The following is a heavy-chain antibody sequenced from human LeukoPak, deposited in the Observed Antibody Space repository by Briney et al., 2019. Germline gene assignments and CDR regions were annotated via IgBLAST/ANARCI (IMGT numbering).Heavy chain of an antibody. J-gene: IGHJ4*02. Sequence: GGSLRLSCAASGFSFSGYAMTWVRQAPGKGLEWVSSITGSGDYTYYIDSVKGRFTISRDNSKNILYLQMNSLRGEDTALYYCAKDGLYYDGSAHVYYFDYWGQGTLVAVSS. CDR2: ITGSGDYT. CDR1: GFSFSGYA. D-gene: IGHD3-22*01. V-gene: IGHV3-23*01. CDR3: AKDGLYYDGSAHVYYFDY.